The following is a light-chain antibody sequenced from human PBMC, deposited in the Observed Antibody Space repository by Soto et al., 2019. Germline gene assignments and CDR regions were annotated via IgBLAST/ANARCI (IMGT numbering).Light chain of an antibody. CDR1: QSVSSS. V-gene: IGKV3-11*01. CDR2: DTS. Sequence: EIVLTQSTATLSLSPGESATLWCRASQSVSSSLAWYQKKTGQDPRIIISDTSNRATGIPARFSGTVSGTDFNLTFGRRETEDCAVYDGQQRSNWRITFGQWTRLEIK. J-gene: IGKJ5*01. CDR3: QQRSNWRIT.